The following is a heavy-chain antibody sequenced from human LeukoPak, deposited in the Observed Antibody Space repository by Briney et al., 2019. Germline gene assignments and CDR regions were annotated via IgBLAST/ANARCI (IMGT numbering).Heavy chain of an antibody. J-gene: IGHJ4*02. Sequence: SETLSLTCTVSSGSIGGSDYYWCWIRQPPGKGLEWIGGINYGGNTYYASSLKSRVTISVDTSKKDFSLRLSSVTAADTAVYYCARLVLSYGNAFDHWGQGTLVTVSS. CDR1: SGSIGGSDYY. V-gene: IGHV4-39*02. CDR2: INYGGNT. D-gene: IGHD3-16*01. CDR3: ARLVLSYGNAFDH.